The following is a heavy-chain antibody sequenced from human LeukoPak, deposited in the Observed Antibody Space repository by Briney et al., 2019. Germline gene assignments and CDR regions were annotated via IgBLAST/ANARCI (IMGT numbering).Heavy chain of an antibody. Sequence: SETVSLTCTVSGGSITNYYWSWTRQPPGKGLEWIGYLYYTGSTNYNPSLKSRVTISADMSKNQFSLKLRSMTAADTAVYYCARHGSGYSSVFDYWGEGTLPSVSS. J-gene: IGHJ4*02. CDR1: GGSITNYY. CDR2: LYYTGST. D-gene: IGHD6-19*01. CDR3: ARHGSGYSSVFDY. V-gene: IGHV4-59*08.